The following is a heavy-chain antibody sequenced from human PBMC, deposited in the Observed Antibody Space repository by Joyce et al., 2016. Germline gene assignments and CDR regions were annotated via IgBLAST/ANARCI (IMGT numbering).Heavy chain of an antibody. Sequence: SVFTFSNNAMSWVRQAPGKGLEWVSSISDSGTFTYYVDSVKDRSTISRDNSKNTLYLQMNSLRAEDTAVYYCAKDKKGLRYFDERAFDIWGQGTTVTVSS. J-gene: IGHJ3*02. CDR3: AKDKKGLRYFDERAFDI. CDR1: VFTFSNNA. V-gene: IGHV3-23*01. D-gene: IGHD3-9*01. CDR2: ISDSGTFT.